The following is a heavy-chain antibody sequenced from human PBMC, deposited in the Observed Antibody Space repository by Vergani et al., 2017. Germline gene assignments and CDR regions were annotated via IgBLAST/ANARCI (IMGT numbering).Heavy chain of an antibody. CDR3: ARGDYGILTGYRY. Sequence: QVQVVQSGAEVKKSGSSVKVSCKTSGYTFSNYYMHLVRPAPGQGLEWMGIINPSGGHTNYAQRFQGRVTMTRDTSTSTVYVELSSLRSEDTVIYYCARGDYGILTGYRYWGQGTVVTVSA. J-gene: IGHJ4*02. V-gene: IGHV1-46*03. CDR1: GYTFSNYY. CDR2: INPSGGHT. D-gene: IGHD3-9*01.